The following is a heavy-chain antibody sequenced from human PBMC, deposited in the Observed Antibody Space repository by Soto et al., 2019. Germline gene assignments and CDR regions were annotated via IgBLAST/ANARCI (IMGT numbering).Heavy chain of an antibody. CDR3: ARDFDDREWELLTEGVGAFDI. CDR1: GFTFSSYW. Sequence: GGSLRLSCAASGFTFSSYWMSWVRQAPGKGLEWVANIKQDGSEKYYVDSVKGRFTISRDNAKNSLYLQMNSLRAEDTAVYYCARDFDDREWELLTEGVGAFDIWGQGTMVTVSS. CDR2: IKQDGSEK. J-gene: IGHJ3*02. D-gene: IGHD1-26*01. V-gene: IGHV3-7*05.